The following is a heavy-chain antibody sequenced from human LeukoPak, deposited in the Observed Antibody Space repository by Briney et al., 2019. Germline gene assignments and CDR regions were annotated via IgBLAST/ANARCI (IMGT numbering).Heavy chain of an antibody. V-gene: IGHV3-21*01. D-gene: IGHD6-19*01. J-gene: IGHJ4*02. Sequence: GGSLRLSCAASGFTFSSYSMNWVRQAPGKGLEWVSSISSSSSYIYYADSVKGRFTISRDNAKNSLYLQMNSLRAEDTAVYYCASSGWYTFDPFDYWGQGTLVTVSS. CDR2: ISSSSSYI. CDR1: GFTFSSYS. CDR3: ASSGWYTFDPFDY.